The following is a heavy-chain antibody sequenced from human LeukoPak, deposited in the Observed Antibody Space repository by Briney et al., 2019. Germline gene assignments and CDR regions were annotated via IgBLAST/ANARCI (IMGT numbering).Heavy chain of an antibody. CDR1: GYTFTDYY. CDR3: ARVRISGITYGCFVP. J-gene: IGHJ5*02. Sequence: GASVKVSCKASGYTFTDYYMHWVRQAPGKGLEWMGWINPNSGGTNYAQQFQGRVTMTTDTSITTAYMELSRLRSDDTAVYYRARVRISGITYGCFVPWRQGTLVTVSS. D-gene: IGHD1-7*01. CDR2: INPNSGGT. V-gene: IGHV1-2*02.